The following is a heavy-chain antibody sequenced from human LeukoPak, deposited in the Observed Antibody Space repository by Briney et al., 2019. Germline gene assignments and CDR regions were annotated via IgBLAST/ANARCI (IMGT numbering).Heavy chain of an antibody. CDR2: IRYDGSNK. J-gene: IGHJ4*02. CDR3: ATKYCSSTSCYRSGFGY. D-gene: IGHD2-2*01. Sequence: PGGTLRLSCAASGFTFSSYGMHWVRQAPGKGLEWVAFIRYDGSNKYYADSVKGRFTISRDNSKNTLYLQMNSLRVEDTAVYYCATKYCSSTSCYRSGFGYCGQGTLVTVSS. V-gene: IGHV3-30*02. CDR1: GFTFSSYG.